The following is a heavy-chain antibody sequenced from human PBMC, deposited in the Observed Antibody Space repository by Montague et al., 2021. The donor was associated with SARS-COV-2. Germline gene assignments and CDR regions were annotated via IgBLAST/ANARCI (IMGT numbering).Heavy chain of an antibody. CDR3: ARDLRVGGGITGTTASDD. CDR2: INPDGGHT. D-gene: IGHD1-20*01. CDR1: GFTFSSDW. J-gene: IGHJ4*02. Sequence: SLRLSCAASGFTFSSDWMHWVRHASGKGPVWISRINPDGGHTDSAHFVRGRFTTSRDNAKNTLYLQMNSLRAEDTAIYYCARDLRVGGGITGTTASDDWGQGTLVTVSS. V-gene: IGHV3-74*01.